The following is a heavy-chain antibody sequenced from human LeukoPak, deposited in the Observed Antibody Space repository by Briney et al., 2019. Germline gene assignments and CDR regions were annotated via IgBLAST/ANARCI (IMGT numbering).Heavy chain of an antibody. Sequence: SETLSLTCTVSGGSISSYYRSWIRQPAGRGLEWIGRIYTSGSTTYNPSLKSRVTMSADTSKNQFSLKLSSVTAADTAVYYCARGSTYGRWLRFGYYYMDVWGKGTTVTVSS. V-gene: IGHV4-4*07. D-gene: IGHD5-12*01. J-gene: IGHJ6*03. CDR1: GGSISSYY. CDR2: IYTSGST. CDR3: ARGSTYGRWLRFGYYYMDV.